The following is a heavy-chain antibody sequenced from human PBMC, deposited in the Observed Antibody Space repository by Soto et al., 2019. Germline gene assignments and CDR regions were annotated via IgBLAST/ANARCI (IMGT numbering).Heavy chain of an antibody. CDR2: ISSNGGTT. D-gene: IGHD6-19*01. J-gene: IGHJ1*01. Sequence: PGGSLRLSCSASGFTFSSYAMHWVRQAPGKGLEYASGISSNGGTTYYVDSVKGRFIISRDNSKNTLYLQMSSLRTDDTAVYYCMKDPGAVTGDEYFQHWGLGTLVTVSS. V-gene: IGHV3-64D*06. CDR3: MKDPGAVTGDEYFQH. CDR1: GFTFSSYA.